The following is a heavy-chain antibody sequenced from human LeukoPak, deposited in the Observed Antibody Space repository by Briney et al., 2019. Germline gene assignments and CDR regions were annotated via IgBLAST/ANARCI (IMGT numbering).Heavy chain of an antibody. Sequence: PGGSLRLSCAASGFTFSSYAMNWVRQAPGKGLEWVSAISDSGRNTYYADSVKGRFTISRDSSKSTLYLQMNSLRAEDTALYYCAKGQKWELPLDFWGQGTLVTVSS. CDR2: ISDSGRNT. CDR3: AKGQKWELPLDF. D-gene: IGHD1-26*01. J-gene: IGHJ4*02. CDR1: GFTFSSYA. V-gene: IGHV3-23*01.